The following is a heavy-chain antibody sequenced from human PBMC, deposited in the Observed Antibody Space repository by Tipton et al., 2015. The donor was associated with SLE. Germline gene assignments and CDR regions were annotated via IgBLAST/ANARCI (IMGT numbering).Heavy chain of an antibody. Sequence: SLRLSCAASGFTFSSYEMNWVRQAPGKGLEWVSYISSSGSTIYYADSVKGRFTISRDNSKNTLYLQMNSLRAEDTAVYYCAKGRGNFDLWGRGTLVTVSS. CDR1: GFTFSSYE. J-gene: IGHJ2*01. CDR3: AKGRGNFDL. V-gene: IGHV3-48*03. D-gene: IGHD1-14*01. CDR2: ISSSGSTI.